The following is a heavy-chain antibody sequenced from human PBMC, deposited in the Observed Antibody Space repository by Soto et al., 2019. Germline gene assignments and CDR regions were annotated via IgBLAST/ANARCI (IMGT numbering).Heavy chain of an antibody. Sequence: GSLRLSFAHSGFTFSRYSLNWVRQAPLKGLEWVSSISSSSSYIYYADPLKGRFTISRDNAKNSLYLRMNSLRAEDTAAYYCARDLNYYDSSAHLDYWGQATLVTVSS. D-gene: IGHD3-22*01. CDR1: GFTFSRYS. CDR3: ARDLNYYDSSAHLDY. V-gene: IGHV3-21*01. CDR2: ISSSSSYI. J-gene: IGHJ4*02.